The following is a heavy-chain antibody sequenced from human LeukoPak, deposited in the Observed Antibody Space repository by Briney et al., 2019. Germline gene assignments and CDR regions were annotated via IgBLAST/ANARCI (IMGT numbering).Heavy chain of an antibody. Sequence: SETLSLTCTVSGGSISTYYWNWIRQPPGKGLEWIGYISNSGITTYNPSLKSRVTISVDSSKSQFSLKLSSVTAADTAVYYCARSGGYSSSWSLWGQGTLVTVSS. CDR3: ARSGGYSSSWSL. CDR1: GGSISTYY. D-gene: IGHD6-13*01. CDR2: ISNSGIT. J-gene: IGHJ4*02. V-gene: IGHV4-59*01.